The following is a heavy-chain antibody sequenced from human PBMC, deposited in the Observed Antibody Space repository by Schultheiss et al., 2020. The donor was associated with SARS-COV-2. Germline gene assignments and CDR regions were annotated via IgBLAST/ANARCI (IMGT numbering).Heavy chain of an antibody. CDR2: ISYDGSNK. J-gene: IGHJ4*02. CDR1: GFTFSSYA. D-gene: IGHD3-10*01. Sequence: GGSLRLSCAASGFTFSSYAMSWVRQAPGKGLEWVAVISYDGSNKYYADSVKGRFTISRENAKNSLWLHMNSLRAEDTAVYYCARTIWFGKNNYFDYWGQGTLVTVSS. CDR3: ARTIWFGKNNYFDY. V-gene: IGHV3-30*14.